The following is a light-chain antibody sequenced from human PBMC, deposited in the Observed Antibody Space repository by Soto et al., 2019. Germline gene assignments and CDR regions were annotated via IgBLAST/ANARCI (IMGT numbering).Light chain of an antibody. J-gene: IGKJ4*01. CDR3: QQYNNWPLT. V-gene: IGKV3-15*01. CDR2: GAS. Sequence: EIVLTQSPGTLSLSPGERATLSCRASQRVSSGYVAWYQQKPGQAPRLLIYGASTRATGIPARFSGSGSGTEFTLTISSLQSEDFEIYYCQQYNNWPLTFGGGTKV. CDR1: QRVSSG.